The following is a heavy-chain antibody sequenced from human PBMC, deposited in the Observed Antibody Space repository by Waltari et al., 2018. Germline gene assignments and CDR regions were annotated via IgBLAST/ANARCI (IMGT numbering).Heavy chain of an antibody. D-gene: IGHD4-17*01. V-gene: IGHV3-30-3*01. CDR3: ARGAYGDYD. CDR2: ISYDGSNK. CDR1: GFTFSSYA. Sequence: QVQLVESGGGVVQPGRSLGLSCAASGFTFSSYALHWVRQAPGKGLEWVAVISYDGSNKYYADSVKGRFTISRDNSKNTLYLQMNSLRAEDTAVYYCARGAYGDYDWGQGTLVTVSS. J-gene: IGHJ4*02.